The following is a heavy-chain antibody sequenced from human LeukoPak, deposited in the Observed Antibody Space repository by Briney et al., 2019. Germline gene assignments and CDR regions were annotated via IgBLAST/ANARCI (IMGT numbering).Heavy chain of an antibody. D-gene: IGHD3-22*01. CDR1: GFTFSRYW. Sequence: GGSLRLSCAASGFTFSRYWMSWVRQAPGKGLEWVSAISGSGGSTYYADSVKGRFTISRDNSKNTLYLQMNSLRAEDTAVYYCAKDYYDSTGFDYWGQGTLVTVSS. CDR2: ISGSGGST. CDR3: AKDYYDSTGFDY. V-gene: IGHV3-23*01. J-gene: IGHJ4*02.